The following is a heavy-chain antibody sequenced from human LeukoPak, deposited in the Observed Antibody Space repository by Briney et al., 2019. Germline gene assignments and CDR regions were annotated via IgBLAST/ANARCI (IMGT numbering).Heavy chain of an antibody. CDR2: IKQDGSEK. CDR3: AREGGSYCFDY. V-gene: IGHV3-7*01. J-gene: IGHJ4*02. D-gene: IGHD1-26*01. CDR1: GFTFSSYW. Sequence: GGSLRLPCAASGFTFSSYWMSWVRQAPGKGLEWVANIKQDGSEKYYVDSVKGRFIISRDNAKNSLYLQMNSLRAEDTAVYYCAREGGSYCFDYWGQGTLVTVSS.